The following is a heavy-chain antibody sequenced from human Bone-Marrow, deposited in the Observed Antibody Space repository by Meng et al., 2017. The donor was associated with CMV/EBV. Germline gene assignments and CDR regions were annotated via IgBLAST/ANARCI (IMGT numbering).Heavy chain of an antibody. CDR3: TSGYCSSTSCYRPHYYYYGMDV. CDR1: GFTFSGSA. J-gene: IGHJ6*02. CDR2: IRSKANSYAT. Sequence: WGSLRLSCAASGFTFSGSAMHWVRQASGKGLEWVGRIRSKANSYATAYAASVKGRFTISRDDSKNTAYLQMNSLKTEGTAVYYCTSGYCSSTSCYRPHYYYYGMDVWGQRTTVTVSS. D-gene: IGHD2-2*01. V-gene: IGHV3-73*01.